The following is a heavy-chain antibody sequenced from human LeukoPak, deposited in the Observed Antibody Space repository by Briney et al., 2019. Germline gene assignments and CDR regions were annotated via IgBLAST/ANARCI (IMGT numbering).Heavy chain of an antibody. V-gene: IGHV3-21*01. Sequence: PGGSLRLSCAASGFTFSSYSMNWVRQAPGKGLEWVSSISSSSSYIYYADSVKGRFTISRDNAKNSLYLQMNSLGAEDTAVHYCARVDPRYGMDVWGQGTTVIVSS. CDR3: ARVDPRYGMDV. CDR2: ISSSSSYI. CDR1: GFTFSSYS. J-gene: IGHJ6*02.